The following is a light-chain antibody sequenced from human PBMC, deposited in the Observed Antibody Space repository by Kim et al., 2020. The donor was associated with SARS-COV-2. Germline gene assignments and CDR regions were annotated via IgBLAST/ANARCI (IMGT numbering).Light chain of an antibody. J-gene: IGKJ4*01. CDR3: QKYGVSLS. V-gene: IGKV3-20*01. CDR2: CTS. Sequence: PGERAQHYCRARQRISSGDLAWHQQKPCQPPRLRMYCTSIRATGIPDRVSGSGSGTDFTLTISRLEPEDFAVYYCQKYGVSLSFGGGTKVDIK. CDR1: QRISSGD.